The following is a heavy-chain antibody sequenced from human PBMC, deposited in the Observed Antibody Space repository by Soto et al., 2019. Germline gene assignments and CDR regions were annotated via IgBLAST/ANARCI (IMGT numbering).Heavy chain of an antibody. J-gene: IGHJ4*02. V-gene: IGHV1-58*01. Sequence: QMQLVQSGPEVKKPGTSVKVTCEASGLTFSSSAAHWVRQARGHRLEWIGWIDVGSANANYAEMLQERVTISRDMSKRQALMELRSLRPEDTAVYYCAADMGGYIYGLGTYWGQGTLVTVSS. D-gene: IGHD5-18*01. CDR1: GLTFSSSA. CDR2: IDVGSANA. CDR3: AADMGGYIYGLGTY.